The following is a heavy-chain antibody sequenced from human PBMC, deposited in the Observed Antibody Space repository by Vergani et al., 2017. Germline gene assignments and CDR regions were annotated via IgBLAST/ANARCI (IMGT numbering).Heavy chain of an antibody. Sequence: QVQLQQWGAGLLKPSETLSLTCAVYGGSFSGYYWSWIRQPPGKGLEWIGEINHGGSTNYNPSLKSRVTISVDTSKNQFSLRLSSVTAADTAVYYCARGRYYDFWSSYPYYYYMDVWGRGSTVTV. CDR3: ARGRYYDFWSSYPYYYYMDV. J-gene: IGHJ6*03. D-gene: IGHD3-3*01. V-gene: IGHV4-34*01. CDR1: GGSFSGYY. CDR2: INHGGST.